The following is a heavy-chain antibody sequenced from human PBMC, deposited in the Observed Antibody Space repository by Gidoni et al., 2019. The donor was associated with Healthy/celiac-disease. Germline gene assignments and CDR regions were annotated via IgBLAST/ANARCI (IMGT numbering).Heavy chain of an antibody. D-gene: IGHD2-2*01. CDR2: IIPIFGTA. CDR1: GGTFSSYA. J-gene: IGHJ2*01. CDR3: AREGGARAVPAAMDWYFDL. Sequence: QVQLVQSGAEVKKPGSSVKVSCKASGGTFSSYAISWVRQAPGQGLEWMGGIIPIFGTANYAQKFQGRVTITADESTSTAYMELSSLRSEDTAVYYCAREGGARAVPAAMDWYFDLWGRGTLVTVSS. V-gene: IGHV1-69*01.